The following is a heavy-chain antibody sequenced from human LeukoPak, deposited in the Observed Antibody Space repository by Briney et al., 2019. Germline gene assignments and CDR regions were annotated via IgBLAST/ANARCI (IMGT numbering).Heavy chain of an antibody. J-gene: IGHJ3*02. D-gene: IGHD3-10*01. CDR1: GFTVSSNC. CDR2: IYSGGTT. Sequence: GGSLRLSCAASGFTVSSNCMTWVRQAPGKGLEWVSTIYSGGTTYYADSVMGRFTISRHNSKNTLYLQMNSLRAGDTAVYYCAKVLSRYYGSGSDVFDIRGQGTMVTVSS. CDR3: AKVLSRYYGSGSDVFDI. V-gene: IGHV3-53*01.